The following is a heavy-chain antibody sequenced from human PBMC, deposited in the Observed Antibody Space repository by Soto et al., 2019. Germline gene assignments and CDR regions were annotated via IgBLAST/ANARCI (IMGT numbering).Heavy chain of an antibody. D-gene: IGHD1-26*01. CDR1: GYTFTSYG. Sequence: GASVKVSCKASGYTFTSYGISWVRQAPGQGLEWMGWISAYNGNTNYAQKLQGRFTISRDNSKNTLYLQMNSLRAEDTAVYYCAKGGVGSTSNAFDIWGQGTMVTVSS. CDR3: AKGGVGSTSNAFDI. CDR2: ISAYNGNT. J-gene: IGHJ3*02. V-gene: IGHV1-18*01.